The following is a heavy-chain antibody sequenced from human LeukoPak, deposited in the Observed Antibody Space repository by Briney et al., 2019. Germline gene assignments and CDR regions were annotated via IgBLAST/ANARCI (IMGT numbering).Heavy chain of an antibody. CDR2: INHSGST. Sequence: SETLSLTCAVYGGSFSGYYWSWIRQPPGKGLEWIGEINHSGSTNYNPSLKSRATISVDTSKNQFSLKLSSVTAADTAVYYCARRDGLDAFDIWGQGTMVTVSS. V-gene: IGHV4-34*01. CDR3: ARRDGLDAFDI. D-gene: IGHD2-21*02. J-gene: IGHJ3*02. CDR1: GGSFSGYY.